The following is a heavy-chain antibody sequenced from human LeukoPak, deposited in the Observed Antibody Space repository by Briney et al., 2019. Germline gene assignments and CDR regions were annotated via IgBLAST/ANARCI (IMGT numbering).Heavy chain of an antibody. V-gene: IGHV3-48*04. CDR3: AREVVATITVNWFDP. D-gene: IGHD5-12*01. J-gene: IGHJ5*02. CDR2: ISSSGSTI. Sequence: PGGSLRLSCAASRFTFSSYTMNWVRQAPGKGLEWVSYISSSGSTIYYADSVKGRFTISRDNAKNSLYLQMNSLRAEDTAVYYCAREVVATITVNWFDPWGQGTLVTVSS. CDR1: RFTFSSYT.